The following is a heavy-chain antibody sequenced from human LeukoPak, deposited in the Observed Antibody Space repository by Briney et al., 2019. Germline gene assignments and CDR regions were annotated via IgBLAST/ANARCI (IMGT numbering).Heavy chain of an antibody. D-gene: IGHD5-18*01. CDR1: GGSISTYY. CDR3: ARASRYSYGSQSGWFDP. Sequence: SETLSLTCTVSGGSISTYYWSWIRQPPGKGLEWIGYIYYSGSTKYNPSLKSRVTISVDTSKNQFSLKLSSVTAADTAVYYCARASRYSYGSQSGWFDPWGQGTLVIVSS. V-gene: IGHV4-59*01. J-gene: IGHJ5*02. CDR2: IYYSGST.